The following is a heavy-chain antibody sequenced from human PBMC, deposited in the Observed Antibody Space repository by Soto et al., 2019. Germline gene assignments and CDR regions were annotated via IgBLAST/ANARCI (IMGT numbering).Heavy chain of an antibody. D-gene: IGHD2-15*01. CDR2: IYSGGST. J-gene: IGHJ3*02. V-gene: IGHV3-66*01. CDR1: GFTVSSNY. Sequence: EVQLVESGGGLVQPGVSLRLSCAASGFTVSSNYMSWVRQAPGKGLEWVSVIYSGGSTYYADSVKGRFTISRDNSKNTLYLQMNSLRAEDTAVYYCARAIVVVVAAIIRDAFHIWGQGTMVTVSS. CDR3: ARAIVVVVAAIIRDAFHI.